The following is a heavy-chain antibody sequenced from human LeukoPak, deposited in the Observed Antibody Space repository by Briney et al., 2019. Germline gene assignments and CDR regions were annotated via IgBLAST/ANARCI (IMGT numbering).Heavy chain of an antibody. D-gene: IGHD2/OR15-2a*01. CDR2: IDSDGSTT. CDR3: ARDPRYLGGYYYGMDV. CDR1: GFTFSSYW. V-gene: IGHV3-74*01. Sequence: GGSLRLSCAASGFTFSSYWIHWVRQAPGKGLDWVSRIDSDGSTTSYADSAKGRFTISRDNAKNTLFLQMNSLRAEDTAVYYCARDPRYLGGYYYGMDVWGQGTTVTVSS. J-gene: IGHJ6*02.